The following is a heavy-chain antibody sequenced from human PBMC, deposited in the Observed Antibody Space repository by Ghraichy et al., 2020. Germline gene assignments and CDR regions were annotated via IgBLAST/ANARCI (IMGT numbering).Heavy chain of an antibody. D-gene: IGHD3-16*01. Sequence: SVKVSCKASGGTFSSYAISWVRQAPGQGLEWMGGIIPIFGTANYAQKFQGRVTITADESTSTAYMELSSLRSEDTAVYYCASLAGGLGTHYYYGMDVWGQGTTVTVSS. CDR1: GGTFSSYA. J-gene: IGHJ6*02. CDR2: IIPIFGTA. CDR3: ASLAGGLGTHYYYGMDV. V-gene: IGHV1-69*13.